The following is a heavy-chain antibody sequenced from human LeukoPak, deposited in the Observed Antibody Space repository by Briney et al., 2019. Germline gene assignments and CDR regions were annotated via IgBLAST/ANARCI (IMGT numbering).Heavy chain of an antibody. V-gene: IGHV3-7*03. D-gene: IGHD2/OR15-2a*01. J-gene: IGHJ4*02. CDR3: ARDKIEGPSNFDN. CDR1: GFTFSRYW. Sequence: GGSLRLSCAASGFTFSRYWMTWVRQAPGKGPEWVANIKQDGSEEYYVDSVKGRFTISRDNAKNSLYLRMNSLRAEDTAIYYCARDKIEGPSNFDNWGQGTLVIVSS. CDR2: IKQDGSEE.